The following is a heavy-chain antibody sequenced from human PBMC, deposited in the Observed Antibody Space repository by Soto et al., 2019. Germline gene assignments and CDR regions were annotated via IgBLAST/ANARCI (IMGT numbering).Heavy chain of an antibody. Sequence: SETLSLTCTVSCGSIRSCGYSWSWIRQPPGKGLEWIGYIYHSGNIYYNPSLKSRVTISVDRSKNQFSLKLSSVTAADTAVYYCAKVPAYWGQGTLVTVSS. J-gene: IGHJ4*02. CDR1: CGSIRSCGYS. V-gene: IGHV4-30-2*01. CDR3: AKVPAY. CDR2: IYHSGNI.